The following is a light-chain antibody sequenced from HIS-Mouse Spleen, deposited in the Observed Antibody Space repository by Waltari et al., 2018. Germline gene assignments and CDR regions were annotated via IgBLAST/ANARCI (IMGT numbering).Light chain of an antibody. V-gene: IGKV1-33*01. J-gene: IGKJ1*01. Sequence: DIQMTQSPSSLSASVGDRVTSTCQASQDISNYLNWYQQKPGKAPKLLIYDASNLETGVPSRFSGSGSGTDFTFTISSLQPEDIATYYCQQYDNLPPVITFGQGTKVEIK. CDR1: QDISNY. CDR2: DAS. CDR3: QQYDNLPPVIT.